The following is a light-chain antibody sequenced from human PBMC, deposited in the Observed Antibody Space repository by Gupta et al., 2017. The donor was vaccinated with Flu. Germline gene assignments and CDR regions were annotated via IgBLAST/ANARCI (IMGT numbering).Light chain of an antibody. J-gene: IGKJ2*01. Sequence: EIVLTQSPGTLSLSPGERATLSCRASQSVSSSYLAWYQQKPGQAPRVLIYGASSRATGIPDRFSGSGSGTEFTLTISRLEPEDFAVYYCQQYGSSPYIFGQGTKMEIK. CDR2: GAS. CDR3: QQYGSSPYI. V-gene: IGKV3-20*01. CDR1: QSVSSSY.